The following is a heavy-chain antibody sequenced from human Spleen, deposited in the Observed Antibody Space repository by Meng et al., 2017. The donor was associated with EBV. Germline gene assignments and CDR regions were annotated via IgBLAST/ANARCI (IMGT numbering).Heavy chain of an antibody. V-gene: IGHV4-30-4*01. CDR2: IPYSETT. CDR1: GMPVTRGVVF. D-gene: IGHD3-16*01. CDR3: ARSKGALGGFADF. J-gene: IGHJ4*02. Sequence: LRASGPDWGNPSQPLSLPGGVSGMPVTRGVVFWSWTRQPPGRGRDWVGYIPYSETTYYNPSLKSRLIVSLDTSKNLFSRNLSSVTAADTAVYYCARSKGALGGFADFWGRGALVTVSS.